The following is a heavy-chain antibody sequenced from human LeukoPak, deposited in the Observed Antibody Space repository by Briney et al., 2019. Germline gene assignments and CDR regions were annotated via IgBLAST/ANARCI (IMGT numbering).Heavy chain of an antibody. D-gene: IGHD3-22*01. CDR1: GGSFSGYY. Sequence: PSETLSLTCAVYGGSFSGYYWSWIRQPPGKGLEWIGEINHSGSTNYNPSLKSRVTISVDTSKNQFSLKLSSVTAADTAVYYCARHLVEYYYDSSGRPYYFDHWGQGTLVTVSS. CDR2: INHSGST. J-gene: IGHJ4*02. CDR3: ARHLVEYYYDSSGRPYYFDH. V-gene: IGHV4-34*01.